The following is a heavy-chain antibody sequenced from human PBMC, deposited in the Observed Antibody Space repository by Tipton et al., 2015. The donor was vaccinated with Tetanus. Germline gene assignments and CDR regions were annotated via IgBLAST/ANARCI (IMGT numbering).Heavy chain of an antibody. CDR2: ISWNRGNT. J-gene: IGHJ6*02. D-gene: IGHD1-7*01. CDR3: ARDFFELRSPFFGMDV. CDR1: GFTFDDYA. Sequence: SLRLSYAASGFTFDDYAMHWVRQAPGKGLEWVSSISWNRGNTEYADSVKGRFTISRDNSKNMVFLQMNSLRVEDTATYYCARDFFELRSPFFGMDVWGRGTTVTVSS. V-gene: IGHV3-9*01.